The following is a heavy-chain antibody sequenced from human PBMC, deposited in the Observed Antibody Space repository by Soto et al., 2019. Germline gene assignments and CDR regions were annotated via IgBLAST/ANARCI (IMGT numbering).Heavy chain of an antibody. Sequence: EVQLLESGGVLVQPGGSLRLSCAASGFTFSRHGMSWVRQAPGKGLEWVSAITGSGGSTYYADSVKGRFTISRDNSKNTLYLQMNSLIAEDTAVYYCAKVMGDDVPPYSFDYWGQGTLVTVSS. CDR3: AKVMGDDVPPYSFDY. J-gene: IGHJ4*02. D-gene: IGHD1-26*01. CDR2: ITGSGGST. CDR1: GFTFSRHG. V-gene: IGHV3-23*01.